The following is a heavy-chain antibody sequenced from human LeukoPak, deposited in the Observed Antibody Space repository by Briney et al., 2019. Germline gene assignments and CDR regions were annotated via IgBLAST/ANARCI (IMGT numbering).Heavy chain of an antibody. D-gene: IGHD6-19*01. V-gene: IGHV4-39*01. J-gene: IGHJ4*02. CDR1: GDSISRSRYY. CDR2: IYYSGST. CDR3: ARQYSSGWGY. Sequence: PSATLSLTCTVSGDSISRSRYYWAWIRQPPGKGLEWIGSIYYSGSTYYNPSLKSRVTISVDTSKNQFSLKLSSVTAADTAVYYCARQYSSGWGYWGQGTLVTVSS.